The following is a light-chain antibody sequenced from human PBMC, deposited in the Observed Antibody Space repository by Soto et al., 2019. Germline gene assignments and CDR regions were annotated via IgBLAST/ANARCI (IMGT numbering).Light chain of an antibody. V-gene: IGKV3-20*01. Sequence: EIVLTQSPGTLSLSPGERATLSCRASQSVTNSYLAWYQQKPGQAPRLLIYGASSRVTGIPDRFSGSGSGTDFTLTITRLEPEDFAVYYCHQYGSSPRTFGQGTKVDIK. J-gene: IGKJ1*01. CDR2: GAS. CDR1: QSVTNSY. CDR3: HQYGSSPRT.